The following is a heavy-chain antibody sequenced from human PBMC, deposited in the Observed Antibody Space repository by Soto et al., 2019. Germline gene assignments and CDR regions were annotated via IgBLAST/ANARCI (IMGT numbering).Heavy chain of an antibody. CDR1: GYTFTSYG. V-gene: IGHV1-18*01. D-gene: IGHD2-2*01. CDR3: ARLGERQDIVVVPAAKTPFTETAP. J-gene: IGHJ4*02. CDR2: ISAYNGNT. Sequence: ASVKVSCKASGYTFTSYGISWVRQAPGQGLEWMGWISAYNGNTNYAQKLQGRVTMTTDTSTSTAYMELRSLRSDETAVYYCARLGERQDIVVVPAAKTPFTETAPWGQGTLVTVSS.